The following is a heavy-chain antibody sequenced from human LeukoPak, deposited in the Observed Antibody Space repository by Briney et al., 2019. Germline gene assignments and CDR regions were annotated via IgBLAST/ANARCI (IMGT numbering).Heavy chain of an antibody. Sequence: ASVKVSCKASGYTFTSYYMHWVRQAPGQGLEWMGIINPSGGSTSYAQKFQGSVTMTRDTSTSTVYMELSSLRSEDTAVYYCARIYSGYDRFDYWGQGTLVTVSS. CDR2: INPSGGST. CDR1: GYTFTSYY. CDR3: ARIYSGYDRFDY. J-gene: IGHJ4*02. V-gene: IGHV1-46*01. D-gene: IGHD5-12*01.